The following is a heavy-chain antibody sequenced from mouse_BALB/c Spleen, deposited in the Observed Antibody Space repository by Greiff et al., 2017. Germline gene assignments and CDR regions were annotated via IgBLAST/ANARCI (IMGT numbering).Heavy chain of an antibody. CDR2: ISSGGSYT. D-gene: IGHD2-4*01. V-gene: IGHV5-6*01. CDR1: GFTFSSYG. CDR3: ARPSTMITTGYAMDY. Sequence: EVMLVESGGDLVKPGGSLKLSCAASGFTFSSYGMSWVRQTPDKRLEWVATISSGGSYTYYPDSVKGRFTISRDNAKNTLYLQMSSLKSEDTAMYYCARPSTMITTGYAMDYWGQGTSVTVSS. J-gene: IGHJ4*01.